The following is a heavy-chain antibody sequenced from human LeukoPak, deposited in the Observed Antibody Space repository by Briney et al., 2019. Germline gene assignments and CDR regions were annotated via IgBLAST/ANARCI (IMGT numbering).Heavy chain of an antibody. CDR1: GGTFSSYA. CDR2: IFPIFGTA. Sequence: GSSVKVSCKASGGTFSSYAISWVRQAPGQRLEWMGGIFPIFGTANYAQKFQGRVTSTADESTSTAYMELSSLRSEDTAVYYCARDANSPNRPTYYYYGMDVWGQGTTVTVSS. J-gene: IGHJ6*02. D-gene: IGHD4-23*01. CDR3: ARDANSPNRPTYYYYGMDV. V-gene: IGHV1-69*13.